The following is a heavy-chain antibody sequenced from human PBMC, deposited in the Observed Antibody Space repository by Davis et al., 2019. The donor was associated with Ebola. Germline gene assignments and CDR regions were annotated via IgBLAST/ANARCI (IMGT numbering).Heavy chain of an antibody. CDR3: AREDYYYFGMDV. V-gene: IGHV4-59*01. J-gene: IGHJ6*02. Sequence: MPSETLSLTCSVSGASISSYYWSWIRQPPGKGLEWIGSIYYSGSTNYNPSLKSRVTISTDTSNSQFSLKLTSVTAADTAVYYCAREDYYYFGMDVWGQGTTVTVSS. CDR2: IYYSGST. CDR1: GASISSYY.